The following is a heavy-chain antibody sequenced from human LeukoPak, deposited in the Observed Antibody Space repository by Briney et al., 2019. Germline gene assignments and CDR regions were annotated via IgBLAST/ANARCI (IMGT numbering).Heavy chain of an antibody. CDR2: INAGNGDT. CDR3: ARDDCGDTCYPGGY. Sequence: ASVKVSCKASGYTFTKYVVYWVRQAPGQRPEWMGWINAGNGDTKYSQNFQDRVTITRDTSANTAYMELRSLTSEDTALYYCARDDCGDTCYPGGYWGQGSLVTV. J-gene: IGHJ4*02. CDR1: GYTFTKYV. D-gene: IGHD2-21*01. V-gene: IGHV1-3*01.